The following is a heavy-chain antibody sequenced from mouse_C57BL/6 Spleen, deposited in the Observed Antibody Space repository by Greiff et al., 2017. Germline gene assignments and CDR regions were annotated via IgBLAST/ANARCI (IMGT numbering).Heavy chain of an antibody. CDR1: GFTFSNYW. J-gene: IGHJ1*03. D-gene: IGHD1-1*01. V-gene: IGHV6-3*01. CDR3: TGGSSYVRWYFDV. CDR2: IRLKSDNYAT. Sequence: EVKLEESGGGLVQPGGSMKLSCVASGFTFSNYWMNWVRQSPEKGLEWVAQIRLKSDNYATHYAESVKGRFTISRDDSKSSVYLQMNNLRAEDTGIYYCTGGSSYVRWYFDVWGTGTTVTVSS.